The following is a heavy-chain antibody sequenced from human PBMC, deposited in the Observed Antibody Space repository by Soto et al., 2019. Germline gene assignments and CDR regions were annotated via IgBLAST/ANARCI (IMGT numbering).Heavy chain of an antibody. Sequence: QMQLVQSGAEVKKPGSSVKVSCTASGVTLSSFINYPINWVRQAPGQGLEWMGGIVPNVGTVNYAQKFQGRVKITADKSTGTADMEVSSLRSEDTALYYCARRDTSGFLRYFDNWGQGTLVTVAS. CDR3: ARRDTSGFLRYFDN. D-gene: IGHD3-3*01. CDR2: IVPNVGTV. J-gene: IGHJ4*02. V-gene: IGHV1-69*06. CDR1: GVTLSSFINYP.